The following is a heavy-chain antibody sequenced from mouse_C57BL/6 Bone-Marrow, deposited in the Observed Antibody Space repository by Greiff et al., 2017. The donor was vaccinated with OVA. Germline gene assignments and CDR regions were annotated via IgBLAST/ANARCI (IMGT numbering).Heavy chain of an antibody. CDR2: VYPYNGGT. V-gene: IGHV1-36*01. D-gene: IGHD1-1*01. J-gene: IGHJ1*03. CDR1: GFTFTDYY. Sequence: SGPVLVKPGPSVKISCKASGFTFTDYYMHWVKQSHGKSLEWIGLVYPYNGGTSYNQKFKGKATLTVDTSSSTAYMELNSLTSEDSAVYYWARGGYYGSSYGRYFDVWGTGTTVTVSS. CDR3: ARGGYYGSSYGRYFDV.